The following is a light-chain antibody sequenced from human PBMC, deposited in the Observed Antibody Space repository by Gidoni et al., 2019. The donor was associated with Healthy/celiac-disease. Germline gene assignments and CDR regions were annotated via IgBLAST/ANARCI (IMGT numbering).Light chain of an antibody. CDR1: QSVLYSSNNKNY. J-gene: IGKJ4*01. CDR2: LAS. Sequence: DIVLTQSPDSLAVSLGETATINCKSSQSVLYSSNNKNYLAWYQQKQGQPPKLLIYLASTRESGVPDRFSGSGSGTDFTLTISSLQAEDVAVYYCQQYYTPLTFXEXTKVEIK. CDR3: QQYYTPLT. V-gene: IGKV4-1*01.